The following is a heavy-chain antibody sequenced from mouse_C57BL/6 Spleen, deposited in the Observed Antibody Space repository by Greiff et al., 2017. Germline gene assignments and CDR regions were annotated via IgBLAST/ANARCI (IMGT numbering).Heavy chain of an antibody. CDR3: ARENYGGGFAY. CDR2: ISDGGSYT. D-gene: IGHD1-1*02. V-gene: IGHV5-4*01. CDR1: GFTFSSYA. Sequence: EVKVVESGGGLVKPGGSLKLSCAASGFTFSSYAMSWVRQTPEKRLEWVATISDGGSYTYYPDNVKGRFTISRDNAKNNLYLQMSHLKSEDTAMYYCARENYGGGFAYWGQGTLVTVSA. J-gene: IGHJ3*01.